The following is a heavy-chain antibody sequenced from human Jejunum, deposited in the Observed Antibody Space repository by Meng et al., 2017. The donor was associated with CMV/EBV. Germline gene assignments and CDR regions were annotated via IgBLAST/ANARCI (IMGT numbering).Heavy chain of an antibody. CDR2: FVNNVDT. D-gene: IGHD3-10*01. J-gene: IGHJ4*02. V-gene: IGHV1-18*01. CDR1: GYTFASYG. Sequence: QVHRLESGAEVKKPGASVRVSCEASGYTFASYGISWLRQAPGQGLEWMGWFVNNVDTYSAQKFQGRVTMTTDTHTSTAFMELRSLRSDDTAVYYCARGTPGRSYSDYWGQGTLVTVSS. CDR3: ARGTPGRSYSDY.